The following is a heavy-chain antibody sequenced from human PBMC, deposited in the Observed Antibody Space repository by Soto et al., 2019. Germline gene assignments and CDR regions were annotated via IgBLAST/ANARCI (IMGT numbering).Heavy chain of an antibody. CDR2: ISGSGGST. D-gene: IGHD2-21*01. V-gene: IGHV3-23*01. CDR3: ATDPTYGGGGSNWFDP. Sequence: EVQLLESGGGLVQPGGSLRLSCAASGFTFSKYVMSWVRQTPGKGLEWISAISGSGGSTYYTDSVKGRFTISRDNSKITLYLQRNSLRAEDTSVYYWATDPTYGGGGSNWFDPWAREPWSPSPQ. J-gene: IGHJ5*02. CDR1: GFTFSKYV.